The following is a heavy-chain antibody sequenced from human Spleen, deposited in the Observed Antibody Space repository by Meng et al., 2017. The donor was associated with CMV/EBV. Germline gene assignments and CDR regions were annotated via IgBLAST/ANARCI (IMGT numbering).Heavy chain of an antibody. Sequence: GESLKISCAASGFTFSDYEMHWVRQAPGKGLEWVSYMNGTGATIYYADSVKGRFTISRDNAKNSLFLQMNSLRAEDTAVYYCAKDQRSDWSGGTTCWGADFWGQGTLVTVSS. CDR1: GFTFSDYE. D-gene: IGHD2-15*01. J-gene: IGHJ4*02. V-gene: IGHV3-48*03. CDR3: AKDQRSDWSGGTTCWGADF. CDR2: MNGTGATI.